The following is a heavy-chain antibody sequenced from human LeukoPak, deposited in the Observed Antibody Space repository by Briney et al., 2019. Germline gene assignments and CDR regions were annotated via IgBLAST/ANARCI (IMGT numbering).Heavy chain of an antibody. CDR2: INHSGST. CDR1: GGSFSGYY. Sequence: PSETLSLTCAVYGGSFSGYYWSWIRQPPGKGLEWIGEINHSGSTNYNPSLKSRVTISVDTSKNQFSLRLSSVTAADTAVYYCARGGYSYGFKAFDISGQGTKVPVSS. D-gene: IGHD5-18*01. CDR3: ARGGYSYGFKAFDI. V-gene: IGHV4-34*01. J-gene: IGHJ3*02.